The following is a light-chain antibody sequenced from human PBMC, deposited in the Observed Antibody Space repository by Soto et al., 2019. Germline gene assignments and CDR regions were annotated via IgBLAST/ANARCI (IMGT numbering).Light chain of an antibody. CDR2: EVT. CDR1: DSDVGGYNF. Sequence: QSVLTQPASVSGSPGQSITISCTGTDSDVGGYNFVSWYQQHPGKAPKLMIYEVTNRPSGVSNRFSGSKSGNTASLTISGLQAEDDANYYCSSFRRSNTPHVLFGGGTNLTVL. J-gene: IGLJ2*01. CDR3: SSFRRSNTPHVL. V-gene: IGLV2-14*01.